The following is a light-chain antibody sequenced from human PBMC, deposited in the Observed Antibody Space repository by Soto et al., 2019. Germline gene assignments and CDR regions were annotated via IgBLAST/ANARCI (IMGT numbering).Light chain of an antibody. CDR1: QSVSSY. CDR2: DAS. V-gene: IGKV3-11*01. CDR3: QQRRST. J-gene: IGKJ3*01. Sequence: EIVLTQSPATLSLSPGERATLSCRASQSVSSYLAWYQQKPGQAPRLLIYDASNRATGIPARFSGSGFGTDFTLTISSLEPEDFAVYYCQQRRSTFGPGTKVDIK.